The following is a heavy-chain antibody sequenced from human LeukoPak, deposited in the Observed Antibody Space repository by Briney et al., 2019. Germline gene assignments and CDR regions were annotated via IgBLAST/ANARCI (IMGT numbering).Heavy chain of an antibody. Sequence: GGSLRLSCAASGFTFSNYAMSWVRQAPGKGLGWVSIIIGNGVITYYAGSVRGQFTISRDNSKNTLYLQMNSLRAEDTALYYCAKGPHPGEAAASYFDYWGQGTLVTVSS. CDR1: GFTFSNYA. D-gene: IGHD6-13*01. CDR2: IIGNGVIT. V-gene: IGHV3-23*01. J-gene: IGHJ4*02. CDR3: AKGPHPGEAAASYFDY.